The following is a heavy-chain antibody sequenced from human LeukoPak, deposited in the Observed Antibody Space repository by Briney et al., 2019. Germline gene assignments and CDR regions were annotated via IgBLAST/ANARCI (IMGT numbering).Heavy chain of an antibody. J-gene: IGHJ4*02. CDR3: ARVFYDILTGYGIFDY. V-gene: IGHV3-53*04. CDR2: IYAGGTT. CDR1: GFTVSSSY. Sequence: GGSLRLSCEVSGFTVSSSYMSWVRQAPGKGLEWVSVIYAGGTTYYADSVKGRFTISRHNSKNTQYLQMNSLRADDTAVYYCARVFYDILTGYGIFDYWGQGTLVTVSS. D-gene: IGHD3-9*01.